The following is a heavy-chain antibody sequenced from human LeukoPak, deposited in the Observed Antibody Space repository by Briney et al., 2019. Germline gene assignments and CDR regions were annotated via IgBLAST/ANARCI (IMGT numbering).Heavy chain of an antibody. V-gene: IGHV1-18*01. J-gene: IGHJ4*02. CDR3: ASDYVWGSYRQFDY. D-gene: IGHD3-16*02. CDR2: INPNSGGT. CDR1: GYTFTSYG. Sequence: GASVKVSCKASGYTFTSYGMHWVRQAPGQGLEWMGWINPNSGGTNYAQKLQDRVTMTTDTSTRTAYMELRSLRSDDTAVYYCASDYVWGSYRQFDYWGQGTLVTVSS.